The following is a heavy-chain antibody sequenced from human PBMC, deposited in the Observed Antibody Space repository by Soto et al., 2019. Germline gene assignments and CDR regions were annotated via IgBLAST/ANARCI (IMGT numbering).Heavy chain of an antibody. CDR1: GGSISSGGYY. CDR2: IYYSGST. CDR3: ARGPDEGAGYYFDY. J-gene: IGHJ4*02. V-gene: IGHV4-31*03. D-gene: IGHD1-26*01. Sequence: SETLSLTCTVSGGSISSGGYYWSWIRQHPGKGLEWIGYIYYSGSTYYNPSLKSRVTISVDTSKNQFSLKLSSVTAADTAVHYCARGPDEGAGYYFDYWGQGTLVTVSS.